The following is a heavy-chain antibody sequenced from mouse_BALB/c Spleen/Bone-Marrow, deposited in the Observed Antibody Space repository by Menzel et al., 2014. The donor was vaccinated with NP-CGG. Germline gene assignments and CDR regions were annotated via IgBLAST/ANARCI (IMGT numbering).Heavy chain of an antibody. Sequence: VQLKESGPELVKPGASVKMSCKASGSTFTDCNIHWVKQSHGKSLEWIGYIYPYNGVTGYNQKFKTKATLTVDNSSITAYMELRSLTSEDSAVYYCARGLWGNYYFDYWGQGTTLTVSS. V-gene: IGHV1S29*02. CDR3: ARGLWGNYYFDY. CDR1: GSTFTDCN. D-gene: IGHD2-1*01. CDR2: IYPYNGVT. J-gene: IGHJ2*01.